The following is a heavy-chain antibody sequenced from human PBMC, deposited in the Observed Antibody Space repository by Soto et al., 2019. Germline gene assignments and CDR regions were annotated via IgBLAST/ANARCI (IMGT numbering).Heavy chain of an antibody. V-gene: IGHV1-69*12. CDR1: GGTFSSYA. Sequence: QVQLVQSGAEVKKPGSSVKVSCKASGGTFSSYAISWVRQAPGQGLEWMGGIIPIFGTAKYAQKFQGRVTVTADESTSTADMELSSRRSEDTAVYYCARAPGSSWYQYRTEFDPWGQGTLVTVSS. D-gene: IGHD6-13*01. CDR3: ARAPGSSWYQYRTEFDP. J-gene: IGHJ5*02. CDR2: IIPIFGTA.